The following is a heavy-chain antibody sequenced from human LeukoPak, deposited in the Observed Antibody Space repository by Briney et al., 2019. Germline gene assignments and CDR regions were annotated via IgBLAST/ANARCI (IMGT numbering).Heavy chain of an antibody. CDR2: ISAYNGNT. J-gene: IGHJ6*03. CDR3: AREVNPYYYYYYMDV. Sequence: ASVKVSCKASGYTFTSYGISWVRQAPGQGLEWMGWISAYNGNTNYAQKLQGRVTMTTDTSTSTAYMELRSLRSDDTAVYYCAREVNPYYYYYYMDVWGKGTTVTVSS. V-gene: IGHV1-18*01. CDR1: GYTFTSYG.